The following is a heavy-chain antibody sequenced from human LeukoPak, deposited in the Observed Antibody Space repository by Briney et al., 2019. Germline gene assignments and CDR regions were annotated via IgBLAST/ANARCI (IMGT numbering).Heavy chain of an antibody. CDR2: INHSGST. J-gene: IGHJ4*02. D-gene: IGHD3-3*01. CDR3: ARGLDYDFWSGYWKD. V-gene: IGHV4-34*01. CDR1: GFTFSSYS. Sequence: GSLRLSCAASGFTFSSYSMNWVRQAPGKGLEWIGEINHSGSTNYNPSLKSRVTISVDTSKNQFSLKLSSVTAADTAVYYCARGLDYDFWSGYWKDWGQGTLVTVSS.